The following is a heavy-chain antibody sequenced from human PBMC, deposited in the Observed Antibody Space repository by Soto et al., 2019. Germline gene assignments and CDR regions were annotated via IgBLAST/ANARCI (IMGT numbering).Heavy chain of an antibody. CDR1: GGTFSSYA. CDR3: ARLGYCSGGSCYALFDY. CDR2: IIPIFGTA. V-gene: IGHV1-69*01. J-gene: IGHJ4*02. D-gene: IGHD2-15*01. Sequence: QVQLVQSGAEVKKPGSSVKVSCKASGGTFSSYAISWVRQAPGQGLEWMGGIIPIFGTANYAQKFQGRVTTTADESTSTAYMELSSLRSEDTAVYYCARLGYCSGGSCYALFDYWGQGTLVTVSS.